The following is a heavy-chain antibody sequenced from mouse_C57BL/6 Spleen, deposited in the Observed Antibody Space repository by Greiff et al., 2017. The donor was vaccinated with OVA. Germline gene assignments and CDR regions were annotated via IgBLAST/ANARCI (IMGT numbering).Heavy chain of an antibody. V-gene: IGHV1-15*01. J-gene: IGHJ1*03. Sequence: VQLQESGAELVRPGASVTLSCKASGYTFTDYEMHWVKQTPVHGLEWIGAIDPETGGTAYNQKFKGKAILTADKSSSTAYMELRSLTSEDSAVYYCTRWITTVVSWYFDVWGTGTTVTVSS. CDR3: TRWITTVVSWYFDV. CDR1: GYTFTDYE. D-gene: IGHD1-1*01. CDR2: IDPETGGT.